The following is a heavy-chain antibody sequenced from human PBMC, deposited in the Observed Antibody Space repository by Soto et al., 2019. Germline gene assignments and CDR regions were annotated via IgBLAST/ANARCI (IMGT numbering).Heavy chain of an antibody. D-gene: IGHD2-15*01. CDR2: IYYTGST. J-gene: IGHJ5*02. Sequence: SETLSLTCTVSGGSTSDFYWTWIRQPPGKGLEWIGYIYYTGSTNYNPSPKSRVTISVDTSKNQFSLKLSSVTAADTAVYYCARASGCSGDSCAFDPWGQGTLVTVSS. CDR3: ARASGCSGDSCAFDP. CDR1: GGSTSDFY. V-gene: IGHV4-59*01.